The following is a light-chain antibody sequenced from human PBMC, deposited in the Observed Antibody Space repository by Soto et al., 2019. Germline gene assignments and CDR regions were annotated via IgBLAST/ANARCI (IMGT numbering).Light chain of an antibody. CDR1: QSVSSN. V-gene: IGKV3-15*01. CDR2: GAS. Sequence: EIVMTQSPATLSVSPGERATLSCRASQSVSSNLSWYQQKPGPAPRLLIYGASTRATGIPPRFSGSGSGTEFILTNSTLQSEAVAVYYCQPYYNCPPWTGGHGTKVEIK. J-gene: IGKJ1*01. CDR3: QPYYNCPPWT.